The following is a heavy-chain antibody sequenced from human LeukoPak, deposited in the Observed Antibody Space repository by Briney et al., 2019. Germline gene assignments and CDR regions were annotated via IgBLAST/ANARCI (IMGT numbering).Heavy chain of an antibody. CDR1: GFTFSSYT. D-gene: IGHD5-12*01. Sequence: GGSLRPSCAASGFTFSSYTMNWVRQAPGKGLEWVSSISGGSTYTFYADSVMGRFTISRDNAKNSLYLHMSSLRAEDTAVYYCARVRDLYRDYWGQGILVTVSS. J-gene: IGHJ4*02. V-gene: IGHV3-21*01. CDR2: ISGGSTYT. CDR3: ARVRDLYRDY.